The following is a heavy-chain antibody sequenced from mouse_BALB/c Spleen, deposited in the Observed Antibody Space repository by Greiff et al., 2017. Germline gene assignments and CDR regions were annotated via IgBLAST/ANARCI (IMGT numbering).Heavy chain of an antibody. Sequence: DVKLQESGAELVRPGASVKLSCTASGFNIKDYYMHWVKQRPEQGLEWIGWIDPENGDTEYAPKFQGKATMTADTSSNTAYLQLSSLTSEDTAVYYCNAGAARATFADWGQGTLVTVSA. CDR3: NAGAARATFAD. D-gene: IGHD3-1*01. V-gene: IGHV14-4*02. CDR2: IDPENGDT. J-gene: IGHJ3*01. CDR1: GFNIKDYY.